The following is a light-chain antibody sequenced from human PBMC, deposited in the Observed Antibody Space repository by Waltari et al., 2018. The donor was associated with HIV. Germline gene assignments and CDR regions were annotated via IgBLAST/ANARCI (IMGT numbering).Light chain of an antibody. CDR2: SND. Sequence: QSVLTQPPSVSWTPGQNVTISCSGSSTNIGSNIVNWYQQVPEAAPKLLIYSNDQRPSGVPDRFSGSKSGTSASLAISGLQSADEADYYCAAWDDSLNGMFGGGTKLTV. J-gene: IGLJ3*02. V-gene: IGLV1-44*01. CDR1: STNIGSNI. CDR3: AAWDDSLNGM.